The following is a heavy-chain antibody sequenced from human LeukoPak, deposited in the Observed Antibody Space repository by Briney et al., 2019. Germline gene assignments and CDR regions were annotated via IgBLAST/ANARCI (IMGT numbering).Heavy chain of an antibody. V-gene: IGHV3-23*01. CDR2: VSGGGHNT. CDR3: AKDRSSWYYPFEP. D-gene: IGHD3-3*01. Sequence: GWSRRLSCVATGFTFSSYAMSWVGHAPGKGLEWVSVVSGGGHNTYYADSVKGRFTMSRDNSKRTVYLQMNSLRAEDTAVYYCAKDRSSWYYPFEPWGQGPLVTVSS. CDR1: GFTFSSYA. J-gene: IGHJ5*02.